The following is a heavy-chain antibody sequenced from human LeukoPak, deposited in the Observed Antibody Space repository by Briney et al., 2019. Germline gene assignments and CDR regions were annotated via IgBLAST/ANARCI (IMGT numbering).Heavy chain of an antibody. V-gene: IGHV1-46*01. D-gene: IGHD3-22*01. Sequence: ASVKVSCKASGYTFTSYYMHWVRQAPGQGLEWIGIINPSGGSTSYAQKFQGGVTMTRDTSTSTVYMELSSLRSEDTAVYYCARGGVYYDSSGYYFDYWGQGTLVTVSS. CDR2: INPSGGST. J-gene: IGHJ4*02. CDR3: ARGGVYYDSSGYYFDY. CDR1: GYTFTSYY.